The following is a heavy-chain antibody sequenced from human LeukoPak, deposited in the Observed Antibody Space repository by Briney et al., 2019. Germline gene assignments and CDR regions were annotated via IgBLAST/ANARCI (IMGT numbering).Heavy chain of an antibody. V-gene: IGHV4-59*08. CDR3: ARGYSSTSGRPDY. CDR2: IYYSGST. J-gene: IGHJ4*02. CDR1: GGSISSYY. D-gene: IGHD6-19*01. Sequence: SETLSLTCTVSGGSISSYYWSWIRQPPGEEVEGIVYIYYSGSTNYNPSLKSRVTISLETSKKQFSLKLISVTAADTAVYYCARGYSSTSGRPDYWGQGTLVTVSS.